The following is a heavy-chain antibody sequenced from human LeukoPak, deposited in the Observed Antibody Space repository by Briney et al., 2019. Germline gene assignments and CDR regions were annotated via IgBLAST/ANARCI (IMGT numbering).Heavy chain of an antibody. J-gene: IGHJ4*02. V-gene: IGHV1-46*01. CDR2: INPSGGST. Sequence: ASVKVSCKASGYTFTSYGISWVRQAPGQGLEWMGIINPSGGSTSYAQKFQGRVTMTRDMSTSTVYMELSSLRSEDTAVYYCARGIAAAGTRVITFGGVIANDYWGQGTLVTVSS. D-gene: IGHD3-16*02. CDR1: GYTFTSYG. CDR3: ARGIAAAGTRVITFGGVIANDY.